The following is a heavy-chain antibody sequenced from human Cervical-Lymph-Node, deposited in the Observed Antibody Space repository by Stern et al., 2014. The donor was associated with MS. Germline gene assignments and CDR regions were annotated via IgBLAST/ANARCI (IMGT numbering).Heavy chain of an antibody. CDR3: AKAQWLVQRGPDY. Sequence: QVQLVESGGGVVQPGRSLRLSCAASGFTFSSYGMHWVRQAPGKGLEWVAVISYDGSNKYYADSVKCRFTISRDNSKNTLYLQMNSLRAEDTAVYYCAKAQWLVQRGPDYWGQGTLVTVSS. CDR2: ISYDGSNK. D-gene: IGHD6-19*01. V-gene: IGHV3-30*18. J-gene: IGHJ4*02. CDR1: GFTFSSYG.